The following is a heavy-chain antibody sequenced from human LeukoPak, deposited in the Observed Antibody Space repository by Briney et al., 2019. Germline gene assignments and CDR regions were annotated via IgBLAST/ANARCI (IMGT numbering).Heavy chain of an antibody. CDR3: AKGGQDYCSGGSCYPYYYYGMDV. CDR1: GFTFSSYA. CDR2: ISGSGGNT. J-gene: IGHJ6*02. D-gene: IGHD2-15*01. V-gene: IGHV3-23*01. Sequence: PGGSLRLSCAASGFTFSSYAMSWVRQAPGKGLEWVSAISGSGGNTYYADSVKGRFTISRDNSKNTLYLQMNSLRAEDTAVYYCAKGGQDYCSGGSCYPYYYYGMDVWGQGTTVTVSS.